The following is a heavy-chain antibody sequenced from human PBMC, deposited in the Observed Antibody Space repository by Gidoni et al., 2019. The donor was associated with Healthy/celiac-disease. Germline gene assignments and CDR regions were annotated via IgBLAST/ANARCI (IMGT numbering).Heavy chain of an antibody. CDR3: AKVEWLRFHYYYGMDV. V-gene: IGHV3-23*04. J-gene: IGHJ6*02. CDR1: GFTFSSSA. D-gene: IGHD5-12*01. Sequence: EVQLVESGGGLVQPGGYLRLSCAASGFTFSSSAMGWVRQAPWKGLEWVGAMSGSGGSTYYADSVKGRFTISRDNSKNTLYLQMNSLRAEDTAVYYCAKVEWLRFHYYYGMDVWGQGTTVTVSS. CDR2: MSGSGGST.